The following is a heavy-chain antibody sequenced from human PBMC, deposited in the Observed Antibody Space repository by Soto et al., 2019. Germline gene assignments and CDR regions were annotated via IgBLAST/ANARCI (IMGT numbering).Heavy chain of an antibody. D-gene: IGHD5-12*01. J-gene: IGHJ4*02. CDR2: IKDGGVT. CDR1: GFSLSTSGV. CDR3: ARGQEGIVATH. Sequence: KESGPTLVKPTQTLTLTCTFSGFSLSTSGVSVGWIRQPPGKGLEWIGEIKDGGVTNYSPSLKSRVTMSADTSKNQFSLKMNSVTAADTAVYYCARGQEGIVATHWDQGTLVTVSS. V-gene: IGHV4-28*02.